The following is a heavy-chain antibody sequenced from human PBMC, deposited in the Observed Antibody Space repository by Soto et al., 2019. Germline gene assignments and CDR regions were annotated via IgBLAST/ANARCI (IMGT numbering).Heavy chain of an antibody. D-gene: IGHD5-12*01. J-gene: IGHJ3*02. Sequence: QVQLVQSGAEVKKPGASVKVSCKASGYTFTRYGITWVRQAPGQGLEWMGWINPYNGDTNYAQKLQARVTMTTDTSTSTAYMELRSLRSDDTAVYYCAKDLKGGWLGPNEAFDIWGQGTMVTVSS. V-gene: IGHV1-18*01. CDR3: AKDLKGGWLGPNEAFDI. CDR1: GYTFTRYG. CDR2: INPYNGDT.